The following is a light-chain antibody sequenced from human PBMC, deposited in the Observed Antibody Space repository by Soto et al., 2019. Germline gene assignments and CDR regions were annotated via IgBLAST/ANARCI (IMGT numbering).Light chain of an antibody. CDR2: AAS. J-gene: IGKJ1*01. Sequence: DIQMTQSPTSLSASVGDRVTITCRASQGIRNFVAWYQQKPGKAPKLLIYAASTLPAGVPSRFSGSGSGTAFTLTINSLQPEDVAAYSCQKYSSVPVFGPGTKVEVK. V-gene: IGKV1-27*01. CDR1: QGIRNF. CDR3: QKYSSVPV.